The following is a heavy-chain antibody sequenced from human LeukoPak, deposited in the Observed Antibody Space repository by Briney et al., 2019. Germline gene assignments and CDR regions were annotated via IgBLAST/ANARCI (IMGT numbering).Heavy chain of an antibody. CDR2: IYYSGST. CDR1: GGSISSYY. D-gene: IGHD1-26*01. V-gene: IGHV4-59*01. J-gene: IGHJ4*02. CDR3: ARSLRVGARGYFDY. Sequence: SETLSLTCAVSGGSISSYYWSWIRQPPGKGLEWIGYIYYSGSTNYNPSLKSRVTISVDTSKNQFSLKLSSVTAADTAVYYCARSLRVGARGYFDYWGQGTLVTVSS.